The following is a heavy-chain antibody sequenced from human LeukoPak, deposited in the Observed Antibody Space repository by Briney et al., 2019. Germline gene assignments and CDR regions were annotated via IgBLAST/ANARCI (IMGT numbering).Heavy chain of an antibody. CDR1: GFTFSDYY. D-gene: IGHD6-19*01. J-gene: IGHJ4*02. CDR3: ARLSGWYRADY. CDR2: IYSGGST. V-gene: IGHV3-53*01. Sequence: GGSLRLSCAASGFTFSDYYMSWVRQAPGKGLEWVSVIYSGGSTYYADSVKGRFTISRDNSKNTLYLQMNSLRAEDTAVYYCARLSGWYRADYWGQGTLVTVSS.